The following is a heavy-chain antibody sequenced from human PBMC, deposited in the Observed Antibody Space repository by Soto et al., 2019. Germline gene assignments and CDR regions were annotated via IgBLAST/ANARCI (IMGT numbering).Heavy chain of an antibody. Sequence: PGGSLILSCASSGFPFSSYSMSLVRPAPGKGLEWVSAISGSGGSTYYADSVKGRFTISRDNSKNTLYLQMNSLRAEDTAVYYCAKGQVTPVYPGIFDYWGQGTRVNVSA. CDR2: ISGSGGST. CDR3: AKGQVTPVYPGIFDY. J-gene: IGHJ4*02. D-gene: IGHD4-4*01. CDR1: GFPFSSYS. V-gene: IGHV3-23*01.